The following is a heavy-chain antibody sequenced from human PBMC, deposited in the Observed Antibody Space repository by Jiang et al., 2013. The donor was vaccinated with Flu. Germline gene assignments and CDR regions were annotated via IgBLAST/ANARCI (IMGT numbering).Heavy chain of an antibody. CDR1: SSGDYY. Sequence: SSGDYYWSWVRRAPTGRGVEWIGSIYYSGSTYYNPSLKSRVTISVDTSKNQFSLKLSSVTAADTAVYYCARWYSSGWYYYYGMDVWGQGTTVTVSS. V-gene: IGHV4-39*01. J-gene: IGHJ6*02. D-gene: IGHD6-19*01. CDR3: ARWYSSGWYYYYGMDV. CDR2: IYYSGST.